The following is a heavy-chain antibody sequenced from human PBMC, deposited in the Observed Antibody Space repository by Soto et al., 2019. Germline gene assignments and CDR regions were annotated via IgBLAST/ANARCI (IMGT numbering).Heavy chain of an antibody. CDR1: DGSINNGDYF. D-gene: IGHD3-10*01. J-gene: IGHJ6*02. CDR2: IYYRGGT. Sequence: TLSLTCTVSDGSINNGDYFWNWIRQPPGKGLEWVGCIYYRGGTHYNPSLESRVTISIDTSRNQFSLNLSSVTAADTAVYFCARDRVPSYSYGLDVWGQGTTVTVSS. V-gene: IGHV4-30-4*01. CDR3: ARDRVPSYSYGLDV.